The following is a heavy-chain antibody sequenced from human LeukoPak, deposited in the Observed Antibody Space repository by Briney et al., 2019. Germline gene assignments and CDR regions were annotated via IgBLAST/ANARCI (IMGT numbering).Heavy chain of an antibody. CDR3: AKWEGTRQFYFGY. D-gene: IGHD1-26*01. Sequence: GGSLRLSCAVSGFSFRDFGFHWVRQAPGKGPELVAVTWYDESQKYYADSVKGRFTISKDNSKNTLYLEMSSLRVEDTAVYYCAKWEGTRQFYFGYWGQGALVTVAS. CDR2: TWYDESQK. V-gene: IGHV3-33*06. CDR1: GFSFRDFG. J-gene: IGHJ4*02.